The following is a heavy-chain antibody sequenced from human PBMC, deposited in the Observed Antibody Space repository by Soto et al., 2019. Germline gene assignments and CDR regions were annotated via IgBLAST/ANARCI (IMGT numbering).Heavy chain of an antibody. V-gene: IGHV3-30-3*01. CDR1: GFTFSSFT. CDR3: AKDVGILRYYYYGMDV. CDR2: ISYDGSNK. J-gene: IGHJ6*02. D-gene: IGHD2-15*01. Sequence: PGGSLRLSCTASGFTFSSFTMSWVRQAPGKGLEWVAVISYDGSNKYYADSVKGRFTISRDNSKNTLYLQMNSLRAEDTAVYYCAKDVGILRYYYYGMDVWGQGTTVTVSS.